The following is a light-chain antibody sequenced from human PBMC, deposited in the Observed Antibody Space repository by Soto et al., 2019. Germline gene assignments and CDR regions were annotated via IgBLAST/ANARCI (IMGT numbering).Light chain of an antibody. J-gene: IGLJ1*01. CDR3: TSYTGDDFTFI. Sequence: LTQPPSASGSLGQSVTISCTGTSSDIGSYDYVSWYQQHPGRAPKLIIFEVNKRPSGVPDRFSGSKSGNTASLIVSGLQPDDEAEYHCTSYTGDDFTFIFGTGTKVTVL. CDR2: EVN. CDR1: SSDIGSYDY. V-gene: IGLV2-8*01.